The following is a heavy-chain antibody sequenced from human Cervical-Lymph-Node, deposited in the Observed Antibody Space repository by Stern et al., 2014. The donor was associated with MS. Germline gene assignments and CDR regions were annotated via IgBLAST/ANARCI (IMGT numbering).Heavy chain of an antibody. J-gene: IGHJ3*02. D-gene: IGHD1-26*01. CDR1: GYIFTDSY. CDR2: INPQTGLS. V-gene: IGHV1-2*06. CDR3: VRDSGSFLSDAYDI. Sequence: VQLVQSGAEAKKPGASVRISCKASGYIFTDSYLHWLRQPPGQGLEWMGRINPQTGLSSHAQKFLGRVTMTRDASIATAYMELSSLRPDDTAIYYCVRDSGSFLSDAYDIWGQGTMVTVSS.